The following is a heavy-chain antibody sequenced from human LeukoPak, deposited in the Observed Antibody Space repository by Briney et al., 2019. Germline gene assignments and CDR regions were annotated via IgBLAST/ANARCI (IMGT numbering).Heavy chain of an antibody. CDR3: ARRGEGSSWYPVYYYYYYMDV. V-gene: IGHV4-59*12. J-gene: IGHJ6*03. CDR1: GGSISSYY. CDR2: IYYSGST. Sequence: SETLSLTCTVSGGSISSYYWSWIRQPPGKGLEWIGYIYYSGSTNYNPSLKSRVTISVDTSKNQFSLKLSSVTAADTAVYYCARRGEGSSWYPVYYYYYYMDVWGKGTTVTISS. D-gene: IGHD6-13*01.